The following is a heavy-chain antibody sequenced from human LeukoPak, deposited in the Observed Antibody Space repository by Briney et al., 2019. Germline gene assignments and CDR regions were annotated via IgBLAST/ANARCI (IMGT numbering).Heavy chain of an antibody. D-gene: IGHD3-16*01. CDR3: AREGLGELTLDY. J-gene: IGHJ4*02. Sequence: ASVKVSCKASGYTFTSYGISWVRQAPGQGLEWMGWISTYNGDTNYAQKLQGRVAMTTDTSTNTAYMELRSLRSDDTAVYYCAREGLGELTLDYWGQGTLVTVSS. CDR1: GYTFTSYG. V-gene: IGHV1-18*01. CDR2: ISTYNGDT.